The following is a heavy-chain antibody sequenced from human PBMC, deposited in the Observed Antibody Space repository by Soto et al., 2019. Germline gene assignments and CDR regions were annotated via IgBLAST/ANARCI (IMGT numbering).Heavy chain of an antibody. CDR1: GFTFSSYA. CDR2: ISGSGGST. V-gene: IGHV3-23*01. D-gene: IGHD6-13*01. CDR3: AKDGPLLGDPRSWPYFDY. Sequence: PGGSLRLSCAASGFTFSSYAMSWVRQAPGKGLEWVSAISGSGGSTYYADSVKGRFTISRDNSKNTLYLQMNSLRAEDTAVYYCAKDGPLLGDPRSWPYFDYWGQGTLVTVSS. J-gene: IGHJ4*02.